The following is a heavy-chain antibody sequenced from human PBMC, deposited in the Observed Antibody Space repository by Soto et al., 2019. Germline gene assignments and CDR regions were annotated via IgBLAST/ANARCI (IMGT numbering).Heavy chain of an antibody. Sequence: SETLSLTCTVSGGSISSSSYYWGWIRQPPGKGLEWIGSIYYSGSTYYNPSLKSRVTISVDASKNQFSLKLSSVTAADTAVYYCARHEAPSGWYFDYWGQGTLVTVSS. CDR2: IYYSGST. CDR3: ARHEAPSGWYFDY. V-gene: IGHV4-39*01. CDR1: GGSISSSSYY. D-gene: IGHD6-19*01. J-gene: IGHJ4*02.